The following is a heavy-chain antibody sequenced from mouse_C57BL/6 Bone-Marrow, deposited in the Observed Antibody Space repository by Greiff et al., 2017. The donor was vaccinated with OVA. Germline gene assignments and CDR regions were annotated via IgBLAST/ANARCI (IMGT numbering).Heavy chain of an antibody. V-gene: IGHV2-3*01. D-gene: IGHD2-4*01. CDR3: AKPDDYDGFAY. CDR1: GFSLTSYG. CDR2: IWGDGST. J-gene: IGHJ3*01. Sequence: QVQLQQSGPGLVAPSQSLSITCTVSGFSLTSYGVSWVRQPPGTGLEWLGVIWGDGSTNYHSALISRLSISQDNSKSQVCLKLNSLQTDDTATYYCAKPDDYDGFAYWGQGTLVTVSA.